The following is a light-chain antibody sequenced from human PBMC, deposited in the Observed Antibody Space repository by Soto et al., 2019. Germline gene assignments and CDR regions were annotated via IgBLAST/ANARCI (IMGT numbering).Light chain of an antibody. V-gene: IGLV2-14*01. CDR3: CSYTTSNTRQIV. CDR1: NSDVGGYNC. J-gene: IGLJ1*01. Sequence: QSGLTQPASVSGSPGPSITIFCTGTNSDVGGYNCVSWYQQQPGKAPKFMIYDVSNRPSGVSYRFSGSKSGNTAYLTISGLQAEDEADYYCCSYTTSNTRQIVFGTGTKVTVL. CDR2: DVS.